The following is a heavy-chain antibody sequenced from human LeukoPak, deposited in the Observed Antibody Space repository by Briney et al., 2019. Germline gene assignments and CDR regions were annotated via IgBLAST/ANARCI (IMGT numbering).Heavy chain of an antibody. CDR2: ISGSGGST. Sequence: GGSLRLSCAASGFTFSSYAMSWVHQAPGKGLEWVSAISGSGGSTYYADSMKGRFTISRDNSKNTLYLQMNSLRAEDTAVYYCAKGIRLKGTAMVTLDYWGQGTLVTVSS. CDR1: GFTFSSYA. CDR3: AKGIRLKGTAMVTLDY. V-gene: IGHV3-23*01. D-gene: IGHD5-18*01. J-gene: IGHJ4*02.